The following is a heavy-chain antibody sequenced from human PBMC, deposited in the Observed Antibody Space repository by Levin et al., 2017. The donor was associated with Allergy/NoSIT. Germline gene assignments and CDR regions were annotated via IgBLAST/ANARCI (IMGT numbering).Heavy chain of an antibody. D-gene: IGHD4-17*01. CDR3: ANMESDDYGDFAVGY. V-gene: IGHV3-48*02. Sequence: GGSLRLSCAASGFSFSNYAMNWVRQAPGKGLEWVSFISSSSTRYYADSVKGRFTISRDNAKKSLYLQMNSLRNEDTAVYYCANMESDDYGDFAVGYWGQGTLVTVSS. CDR2: ISSSSTR. CDR1: GFSFSNYA. J-gene: IGHJ4*02.